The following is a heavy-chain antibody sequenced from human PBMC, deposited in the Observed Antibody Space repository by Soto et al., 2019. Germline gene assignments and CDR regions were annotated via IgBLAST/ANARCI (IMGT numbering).Heavy chain of an antibody. D-gene: IGHD3-10*01. CDR2: ISGSGGST. Sequence: GGSLRPSCAASGFTFSSYAMSWVRQAPGKGLEWVSAISGSGGSTYYADSVKGRFTISRDNSKNTLYLQMNSLRAEDTAVYYCRKQIMVRGPALDYWGQGTLVTVSS. J-gene: IGHJ4*02. CDR3: RKQIMVRGPALDY. CDR1: GFTFSSYA. V-gene: IGHV3-23*01.